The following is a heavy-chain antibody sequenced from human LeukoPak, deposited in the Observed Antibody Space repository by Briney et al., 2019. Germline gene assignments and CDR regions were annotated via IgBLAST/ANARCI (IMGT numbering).Heavy chain of an antibody. Sequence: GGSLRLSCAASGFTFNKHWIRWVRQAPGKGLVWVSRVDSDGGGTTFVDSVKGRFTISRDNAKNTVYLQMSSLRVEDTAVYYCARGRPHLLLDAWGQGTLVTVSS. CDR3: ARGRPHLLLDA. D-gene: IGHD2-21*01. V-gene: IGHV3-74*01. J-gene: IGHJ5*02. CDR2: VDSDGGGT. CDR1: GFTFNKHW.